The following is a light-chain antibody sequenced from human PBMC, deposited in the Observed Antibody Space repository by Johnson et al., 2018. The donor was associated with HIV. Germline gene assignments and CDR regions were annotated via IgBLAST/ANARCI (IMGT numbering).Light chain of an antibody. CDR2: DNN. J-gene: IGLJ1*01. CDR3: GTWDSSLSAYV. V-gene: IGLV1-51*01. Sequence: SVLTQPPSVSAAPGQKVTISCSGSSSHIGNNYVSWYQQLPGTAPKLLIYDNNKRPSGIPDRFSGSKSGTSATLGITGLQTGDEAYYYCGTWDSSLSAYVFGTGTTVTVL. CDR1: SSHIGNNY.